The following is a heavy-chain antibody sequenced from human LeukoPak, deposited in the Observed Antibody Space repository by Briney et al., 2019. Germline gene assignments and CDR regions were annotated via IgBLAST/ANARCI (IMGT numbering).Heavy chain of an antibody. D-gene: IGHD4-17*01. CDR2: IYYSGST. CDR1: GGSISSYY. CDR3: ARGPRRPTVTTSKFDY. Sequence: PSETLSLTCTVSGGSISSYYWSWIRQPPGKGLEWIGYIYYSGSTNYNPSLKSRVTISVDTSKNQFSLKLSSVTAADTAVYYCARGPRRPTVTTSKFDYWGQGTLVTVSS. J-gene: IGHJ4*02. V-gene: IGHV4-59*12.